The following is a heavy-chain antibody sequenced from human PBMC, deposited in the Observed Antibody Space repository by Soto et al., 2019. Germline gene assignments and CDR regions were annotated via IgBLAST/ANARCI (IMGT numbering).Heavy chain of an antibody. CDR3: VGFNWNYYAFDI. D-gene: IGHD1-7*01. CDR2: IKQDGSEK. CDR1: GFTFSSYW. J-gene: IGHJ3*02. Sequence: GGSLRLSCAASGFTFSSYWMSWVRQAPGKGLEWVANIKQDGSEKYYVDSVKGRFTISRDNAKNSLYLQMNSLRAEDTAVYYCVGFNWNYYAFDIWGQGTMVTVSS. V-gene: IGHV3-7*01.